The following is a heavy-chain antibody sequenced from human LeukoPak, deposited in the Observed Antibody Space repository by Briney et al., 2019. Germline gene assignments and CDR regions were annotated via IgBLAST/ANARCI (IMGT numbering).Heavy chain of an antibody. Sequence: GGSLRLSCAASGFTFDDYTMHWVRHAPGKGLEWVSLISWDGVSTYYAASVKGRFTISRDNSKNSLYLQMNSLRTEDTALYCCAKSTPRLVSDYYCYMDVWGKGTTVTVSS. J-gene: IGHJ6*03. D-gene: IGHD2/OR15-2a*01. CDR1: GFTFDDYT. CDR3: AKSTPRLVSDYYCYMDV. CDR2: ISWDGVST. V-gene: IGHV3-43*01.